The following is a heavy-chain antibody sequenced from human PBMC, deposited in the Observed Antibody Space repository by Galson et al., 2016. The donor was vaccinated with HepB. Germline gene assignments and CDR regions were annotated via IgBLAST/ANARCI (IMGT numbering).Heavy chain of an antibody. CDR3: ARGQTRWPRSDSRINRRDYYFDN. J-gene: IGHJ4*02. V-gene: IGHV4-34*01. CDR2: INHSGST. Sequence: SATLSPTCAVYGGSFNNPYCTWIRQARAKGLEWIGVINHSGSTNYHPSLKIRLPISVDTSKNQFSLRLNSVTTADTAVNYCARGQTRWPRSDSRINRRDYYFDNWGQGTLVTVSP. CDR1: GGSFNNPY. D-gene: IGHD3-22*01.